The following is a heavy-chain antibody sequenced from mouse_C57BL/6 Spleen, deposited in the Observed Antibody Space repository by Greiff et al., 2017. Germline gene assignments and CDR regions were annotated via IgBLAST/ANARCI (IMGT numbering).Heavy chain of an antibody. CDR1: GYTFTSYW. CDR2: IDPSASYT. Sequence: VQLQQPGAELVKPGASVKLSCKASGYTFTSYWMQWVKQRPGQGLELIGEIDPSASYTNYNQKFKGKATLTVDTSSSTAYMQLSSLTSEDSAVYYCAREGYGSSYWGQGTTLTVSS. CDR3: AREGYGSSY. D-gene: IGHD1-1*01. V-gene: IGHV1-50*01. J-gene: IGHJ2*01.